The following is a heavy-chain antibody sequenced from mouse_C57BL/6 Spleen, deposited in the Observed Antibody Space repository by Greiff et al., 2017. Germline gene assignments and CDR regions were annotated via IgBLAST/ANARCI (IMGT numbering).Heavy chain of an antibody. D-gene: IGHD3-3*01. CDR3: AGGGRDDAMDD. V-gene: IGHV1-39*01. Sequence: EVQLQQSGPELVKPGASVKISCKASGYSFTDYNMHWVKQSNGKSLEWIGVINPNYGTTSYNQQFKGKATLTVDQSSSTAYMRLNSLTSEDYAVDYCAGGGRDDAMDDWGQGTSVTVSS. CDR1: GYSFTDYN. CDR2: INPNYGTT. J-gene: IGHJ4*01.